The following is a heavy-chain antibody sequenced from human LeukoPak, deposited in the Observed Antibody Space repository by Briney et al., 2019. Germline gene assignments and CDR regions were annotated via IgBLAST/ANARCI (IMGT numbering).Heavy chain of an antibody. CDR3: ARTNEYGYDV. CDR1: GFTFNTYW. V-gene: IGHV3-7*03. D-gene: IGHD5-18*01. Sequence: PGGSLRLSYAASGFTFNTYWMTWVRQAPGKGPEWVANIRQDGRETKYVDSVKGRFSISRDNPKNSLYLQMNNLRGEDTAIYYCARTNEYGYDVWGQGTLVTVSS. CDR2: IRQDGRET. J-gene: IGHJ4*02.